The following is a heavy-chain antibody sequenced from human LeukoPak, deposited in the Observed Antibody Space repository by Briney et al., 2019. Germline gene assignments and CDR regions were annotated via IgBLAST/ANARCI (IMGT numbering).Heavy chain of an antibody. CDR2: ISSSSSYI. V-gene: IGHV3-21*01. CDR1: GFTFSSYS. D-gene: IGHD3-10*01. J-gene: IGHJ6*03. Sequence: GGSLRLSCAASGFTFSSYSMNWVRQAPGKGLEWVSSISSSSSYIYYADSVKGRFTISRDNAKNSLYLQMNSLRAEDTAVYYCARDMSRDYGSGSGYYYIDVWGKGDTVTVSS. CDR3: ARDMSRDYGSGSGYYYIDV.